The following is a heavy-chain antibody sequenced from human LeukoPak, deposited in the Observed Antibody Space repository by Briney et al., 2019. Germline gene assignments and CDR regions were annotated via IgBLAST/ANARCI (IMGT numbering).Heavy chain of an antibody. CDR1: GGSVSSGSYY. CDR3: ARGTTDGYSYGRFDY. CDR2: IYYSGST. V-gene: IGHV4-61*01. J-gene: IGHJ4*02. Sequence: SETLSLTCTVSGGSVSSGSYYWSWIRQPPGKGLEWIGYIYYSGSTNYNPSLKSRVTFSVDTSKNQFSLKLNPVTAADTALYYCARGTTDGYSYGRFDYWGQGTLVTVSS. D-gene: IGHD5-18*01.